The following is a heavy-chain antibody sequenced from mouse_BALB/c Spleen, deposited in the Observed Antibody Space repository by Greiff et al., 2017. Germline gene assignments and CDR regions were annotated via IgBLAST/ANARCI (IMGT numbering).Heavy chain of an antibody. CDR1: GFTFSSYA. CDR3: AREGRYDDVYAMDY. D-gene: IGHD2-14*01. Sequence: EVKVVESGGGLVKPGGSLKLSCAASGFTFSSYAMSWVRQTPEKRLEWVASISSGGSTYYPDSVKGRFTISRDNARNILYLQMSSLRSEDTAMYYCAREGRYDDVYAMDYWGQGTSVTVSS. CDR2: ISSGGST. V-gene: IGHV5-6-5*01. J-gene: IGHJ4*01.